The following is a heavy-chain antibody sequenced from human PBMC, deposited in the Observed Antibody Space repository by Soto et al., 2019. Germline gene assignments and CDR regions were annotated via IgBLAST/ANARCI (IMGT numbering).Heavy chain of an antibody. CDR2: ISHDGSNK. CDR3: AGGDNYYALGV. D-gene: IGHD2-15*01. V-gene: IGHV3-30-3*01. CDR1: GSTFSNYI. Sequence: QLQLVESGGGVVQPGTSLRLSCTASGSTFSNYIMHWVRQAPGKGLDWVAFISHDGSNKDYADSVEGRFTISRDNSKNILYLQFSSLRPEDTAVYYCAGGDNYYALGVWGRETTVTVSS. J-gene: IGHJ6*02.